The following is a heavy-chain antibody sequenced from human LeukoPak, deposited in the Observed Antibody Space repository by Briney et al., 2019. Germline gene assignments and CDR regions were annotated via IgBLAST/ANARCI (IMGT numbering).Heavy chain of an antibody. Sequence: SQTLSLTCTVSGASISSGSYSWSWIRQPAGKGLEWIGRIYNSGSTNYNPSLKSRVTISVDTSKNQFSLKLSSVTAADTAVYYCARAGYGSSGYLWGQGTLVTVSS. D-gene: IGHD3-22*01. CDR3: ARAGYGSSGYL. CDR2: IYNSGST. J-gene: IGHJ4*02. V-gene: IGHV4-61*02. CDR1: GASISSGSYS.